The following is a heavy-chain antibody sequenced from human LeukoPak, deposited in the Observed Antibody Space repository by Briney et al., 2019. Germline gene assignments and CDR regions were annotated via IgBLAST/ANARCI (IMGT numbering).Heavy chain of an antibody. CDR1: GGTFSSYA. Sequence: ASVKVSCKASGGTFSSYAISWVRQAPGQGLEWMGWISAYNGNTNYAQKLQGRVTMTTDTSTSTAYMELRSLRSDDTAVYYCARELDNWNYYYYYGMDVWGQGTTVTVSS. D-gene: IGHD1-20*01. V-gene: IGHV1-18*01. J-gene: IGHJ6*02. CDR2: ISAYNGNT. CDR3: ARELDNWNYYYYYGMDV.